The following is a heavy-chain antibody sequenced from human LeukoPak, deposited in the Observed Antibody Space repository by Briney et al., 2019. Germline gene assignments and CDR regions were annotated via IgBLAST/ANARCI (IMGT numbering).Heavy chain of an antibody. CDR1: GGSISSSSYY. CDR2: IYYSGST. V-gene: IGHV4-39*07. CDR3: AREPTRTTGYFDY. Sequence: PSETLSPTCTVSGGSISSSSYYWGWIRQPPGKGLEWIGSIYYSGSTYYNPPLKSRVTISVDTSKNQFSLKLSSVTAADTAVYYCAREPTRTTGYFDYWGQGTLVTVSS. D-gene: IGHD1-1*01. J-gene: IGHJ4*02.